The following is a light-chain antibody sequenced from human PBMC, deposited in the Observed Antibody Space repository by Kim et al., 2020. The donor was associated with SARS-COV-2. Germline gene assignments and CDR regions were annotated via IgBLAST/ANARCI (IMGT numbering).Light chain of an antibody. Sequence: ALGQKVRITCQGDRLRSYYATWYQQKPGQAHVLVIYDKNNRPSGIPARFSGSYSGNTASLTITGAQAGDEAVYYCNSRESGVNHVIFGGGTQLTVL. CDR2: DKN. CDR1: RLRSYY. J-gene: IGLJ2*01. V-gene: IGLV3-19*01. CDR3: NSRESGVNHVI.